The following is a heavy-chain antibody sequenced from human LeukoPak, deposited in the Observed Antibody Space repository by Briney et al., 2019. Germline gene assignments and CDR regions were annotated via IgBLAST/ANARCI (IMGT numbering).Heavy chain of an antibody. J-gene: IGHJ4*02. CDR1: TFTLSRYS. D-gene: IGHD4-17*01. V-gene: IGHV3-21*01. Sequence: KTGGSLRLSCTGSTFTLSRYSMNWVRQAPGKGLEWVSSISSSSSYIYYADSVKGRFTISRDNAKNSLYLQMNSLRAEDTAVYYCARDLDGDSRYLDYWGQGTLVTVSS. CDR3: ARDLDGDSRYLDY. CDR2: ISSSSSYI.